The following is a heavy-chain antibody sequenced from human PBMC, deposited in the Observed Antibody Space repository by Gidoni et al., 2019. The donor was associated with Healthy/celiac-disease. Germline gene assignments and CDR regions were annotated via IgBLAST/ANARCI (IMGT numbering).Heavy chain of an antibody. D-gene: IGHD3-22*01. J-gene: IGHJ4*02. CDR3: AREGDYYDSSGYYQGFDY. V-gene: IGHV5-51*01. CDR2: IYPGDSDT. CDR1: GYSFPSYW. Sequence: ELQRVRSGAGVKKPGESLMIPWKGSGYSFPSYWLGWVRQMPGKGLEWMGIIYPGDSDTRYSPSFQGQVTISADKSISTAYLQWSSLKASDTAMYYCAREGDYYDSSGYYQGFDYWGQGTLVTVSS.